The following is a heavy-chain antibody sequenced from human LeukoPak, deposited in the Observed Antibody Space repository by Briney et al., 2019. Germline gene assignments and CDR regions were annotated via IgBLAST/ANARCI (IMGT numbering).Heavy chain of an antibody. CDR2: INHSGST. Sequence: PSETLSLTCAVYGGSFSGYYWSWIRQPPGKGLEWIGEINHSGSTNYNPSLKSRVTISVDTSKNQFSLKLSSVTAADTAVYYCGRHVDYWGQGTLVTVSS. V-gene: IGHV4-34*01. CDR3: GRHVDY. J-gene: IGHJ4*02. CDR1: GGSFSGYY.